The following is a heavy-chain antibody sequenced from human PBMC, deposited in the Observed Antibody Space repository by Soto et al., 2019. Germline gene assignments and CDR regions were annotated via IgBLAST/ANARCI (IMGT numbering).Heavy chain of an antibody. D-gene: IGHD1-1*01. V-gene: IGHV3-15*01. J-gene: IGHJ3*02. CDR2: IKSKGGGETT. CDR1: GFNFNIDW. Sequence: EGQLVESGGGLVEPGGSLRLSCAASGFNFNIDWMNWVRQAPGKGLEWLGRIKSKGGGETTDYTALVKGRLTISRDDVKKTLFLQINTVESEDTAVYYCTRVLELPPNDAFDIWGQGTMVIVSS. CDR3: TRVLELPPNDAFDI.